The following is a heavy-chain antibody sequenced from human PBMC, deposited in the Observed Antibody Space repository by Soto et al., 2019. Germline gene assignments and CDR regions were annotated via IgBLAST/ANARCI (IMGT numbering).Heavy chain of an antibody. CDR3: ASNGALGGRTLAAQ. D-gene: IGHD6-19*01. J-gene: IGHJ4*02. CDR2: IFHSGKT. CDR1: GGSISSSNW. V-gene: IGHV4-4*02. Sequence: SETLSLTCAVSGGSISSSNWWSWVRQPPGKGLEWIGEIFHSGKTNYNPSLKSRVTISVDKSKNQFSLELKSVTAADTAMYYCASNGALGGRTLAAQWGQGTLVTGSS.